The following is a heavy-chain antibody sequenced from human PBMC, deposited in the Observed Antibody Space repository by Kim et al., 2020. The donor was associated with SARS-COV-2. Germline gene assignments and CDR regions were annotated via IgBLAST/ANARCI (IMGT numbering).Heavy chain of an antibody. CDR2: ISSSGSTI. D-gene: IGHD6-19*01. Sequence: GGSLRLSCAASGFTFSSYEMNWVRQAPGKGLEWVSYISSSGSTIYYADSVKGRFTISRDNAKNSLYLQMNSLRAEDTAVYYCARAPPGGWYRDAFDIWGQGTMVTVSS. V-gene: IGHV3-48*03. CDR3: ARAPPGGWYRDAFDI. J-gene: IGHJ3*02. CDR1: GFTFSSYE.